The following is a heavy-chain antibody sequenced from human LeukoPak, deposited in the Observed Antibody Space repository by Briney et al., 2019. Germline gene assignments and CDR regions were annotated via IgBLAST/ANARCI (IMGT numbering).Heavy chain of an antibody. Sequence: PSETLSLTCTVSGGSISSYYWSWIRQPPGKGLEWIGYIYYSGSTNYNPSLKSRVTISVDTSKNLFSLKLSSVTAADTAVYYCARVTHYYGSGSYLLDPWGQGTLVTVSS. CDR2: IYYSGST. V-gene: IGHV4-59*01. J-gene: IGHJ5*02. D-gene: IGHD3-10*01. CDR1: GGSISSYY. CDR3: ARVTHYYGSGSYLLDP.